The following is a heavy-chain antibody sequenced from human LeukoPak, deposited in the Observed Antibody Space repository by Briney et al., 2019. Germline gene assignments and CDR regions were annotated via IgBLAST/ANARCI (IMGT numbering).Heavy chain of an antibody. D-gene: IGHD6-19*01. V-gene: IGHV4-4*07. J-gene: IGHJ4*02. CDR3: ARRSSGWIDY. Sequence: PSETLSLTCTVSGDSISSYYWSWIRQPAGKGLEWIGRMYTSGSTNYNPSLKSRVTISVDKSKNQFSLKLSSVTAADTAVYYCARRSSGWIDYWGQGTLVTVSS. CDR1: GDSISSYY. CDR2: MYTSGST.